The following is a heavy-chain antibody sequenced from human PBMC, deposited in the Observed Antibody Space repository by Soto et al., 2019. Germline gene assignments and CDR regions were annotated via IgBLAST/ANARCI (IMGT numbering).Heavy chain of an antibody. J-gene: IGHJ4*02. D-gene: IGHD2-2*01. V-gene: IGHV3-48*02. CDR1: GFTFSSYS. Sequence: LRLSCAASGFTFSSYSMNWVRQAPVNVLEWISYITSKSTTIKYADSVEGRLTVSRDNAKNSLFLQLNSLRDDDTAVYYCAREQGACSDTSCYPGPYDCWGQGTLVTVSS. CDR2: ITSKSTTI. CDR3: AREQGACSDTSCYPGPYDC.